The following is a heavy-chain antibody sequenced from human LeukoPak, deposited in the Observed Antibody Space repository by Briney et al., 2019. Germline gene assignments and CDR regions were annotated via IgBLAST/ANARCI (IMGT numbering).Heavy chain of an antibody. V-gene: IGHV3-64*01. CDR1: GFTFGDAA. D-gene: IGHD6-19*01. J-gene: IGHJ4*02. CDR2: ISTDGSMT. CDR3: ARVIHRSGWYCLDS. Sequence: GGSLRLSCAASGFTFGDAAMQWVRQPPGKGLEYVAAISTDGSMTNYANYVKGRFTISRDNFKNTLYLQMGSLRAEDMAVYFCARVIHRSGWYCLDSWGQGSLVTVSS.